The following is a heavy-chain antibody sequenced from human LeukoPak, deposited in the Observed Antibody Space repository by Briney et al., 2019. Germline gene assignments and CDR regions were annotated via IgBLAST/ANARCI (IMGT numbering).Heavy chain of an antibody. V-gene: IGHV4-30-4*01. D-gene: IGHD3-22*01. CDR2: IYYSGST. J-gene: IGHJ5*02. CDR3: ASYYYEYWFDP. CDR1: GSSISSGDYY. Sequence: SETLSLTCTVSGSSISSGDYYWSWIRQPPGKGLEWIGYIYYSGSTYYNPSLKSRVTISVDTSKNQFSLKLSSMTAADTAVYYCASYYYEYWFDPWGQGTLVTVSS.